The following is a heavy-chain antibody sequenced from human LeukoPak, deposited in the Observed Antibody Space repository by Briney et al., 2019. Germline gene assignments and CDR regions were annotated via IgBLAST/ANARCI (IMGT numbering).Heavy chain of an antibody. CDR3: AKVVGDYGDYYGMDV. V-gene: IGHV3-30*18. CDR1: GFTFSSYG. J-gene: IGHJ6*02. D-gene: IGHD4-17*01. Sequence: GGPLRLSCAASGFTFSSYGMHWVRQAPGKGLEWLAVISYDGSNKYYADSVKGRFTISRDNSKNTLYLQMNSLRAEDTAVYYCAKVVGDYGDYYGMDVWGQGTTVTVSS. CDR2: ISYDGSNK.